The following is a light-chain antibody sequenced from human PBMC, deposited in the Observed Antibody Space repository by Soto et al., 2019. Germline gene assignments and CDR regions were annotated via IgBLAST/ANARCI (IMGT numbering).Light chain of an antibody. Sequence: QSVLTQPPSASGSPGQSVTISCTGTSSDVGGYNYVSWYQQHPGKAPKLMIYEVSKRPSGVPDRFSGSKSGNTASLTVSGLQAADQADYDCSTYAGSNIGVFATGTKVTV. CDR1: SSDVGGYNY. J-gene: IGLJ1*01. CDR2: EVS. V-gene: IGLV2-8*01. CDR3: STYAGSNIGV.